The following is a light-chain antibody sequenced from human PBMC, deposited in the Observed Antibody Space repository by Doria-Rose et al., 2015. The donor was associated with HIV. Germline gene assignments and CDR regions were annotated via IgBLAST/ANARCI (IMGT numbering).Light chain of an antibody. CDR1: QGIGDW. CDR3: QQASSFTLK. CDR2: AAS. Sequence: TQSPSFVPASVGDRVTITCRASQGIGDWLAWYPQKPGKAPKRLTYAASSLQSGGPSRFSGRGSGTDFTLTSSGLQPEDFATELCQQASSFTLKVGGGTKVEI. V-gene: IGKV1-12*01. J-gene: IGKJ4*01.